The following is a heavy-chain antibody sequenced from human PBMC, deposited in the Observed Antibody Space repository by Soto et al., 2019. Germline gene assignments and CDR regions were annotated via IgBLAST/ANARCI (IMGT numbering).Heavy chain of an antibody. Sequence: ASVKVSCKASGYTFINYYLHWVRQAPGQGLEWLGMINPSSGATTSAQKFQARVTMTRGSSPRTVDLGLNSLRTEDTALYYCAKDHTRRIAAAGFHFQHWGQGTLVTVSS. J-gene: IGHJ1*01. CDR3: AKDHTRRIAAAGFHFQH. D-gene: IGHD6-13*01. CDR2: INPSSGAT. V-gene: IGHV1-46*01. CDR1: GYTFINYY.